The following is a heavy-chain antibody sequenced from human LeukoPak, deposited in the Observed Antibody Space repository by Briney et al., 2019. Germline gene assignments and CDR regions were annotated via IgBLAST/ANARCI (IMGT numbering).Heavy chain of an antibody. D-gene: IGHD5-12*01. Sequence: ASVKVSCKASGYTFTSYYMHWVGQAPGQGLEWMGIINPSGGSTSYAQKFQGRVTMTRDTSTSTVYMELSSLRSEDTAVYYCARDGGGVYSGYDWEIYFDYWGQGTLVTVSS. CDR2: INPSGGST. J-gene: IGHJ4*02. V-gene: IGHV1-46*01. CDR1: GYTFTSYY. CDR3: ARDGGGVYSGYDWEIYFDY.